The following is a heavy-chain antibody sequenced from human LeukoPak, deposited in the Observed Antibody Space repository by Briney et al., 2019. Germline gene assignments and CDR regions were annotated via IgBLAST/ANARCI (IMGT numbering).Heavy chain of an antibody. D-gene: IGHD5-18*01. CDR3: ARHHVRDRDYEYSYGYSYYYYYMDV. Sequence: SETLSLTCTVSGGSISSSSDYWGWIRQPPGKGLEWIGSIYYSGSPYYNPSLKSRVTISVDTSKNQFSLKLSSVTAADTAVYYCARHHVRDRDYEYSYGYSYYYYYMDVWGKGTTVTVSS. V-gene: IGHV4-39*01. J-gene: IGHJ6*03. CDR1: GGSISSSSDY. CDR2: IYYSGSP.